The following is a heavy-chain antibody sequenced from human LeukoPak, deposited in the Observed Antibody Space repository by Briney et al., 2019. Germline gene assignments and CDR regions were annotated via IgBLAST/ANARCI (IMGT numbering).Heavy chain of an antibody. CDR1: GYTFTGYY. J-gene: IGHJ4*02. D-gene: IGHD6-13*01. Sequence: GASVKVSCKASGYTFTGYYMHWVRQAPGQGLEWMGWINPNSGGTNYAQKFQGRVAMTRDTSISTAYMELSRLRSDDTAVYYCATLKYSSSWYFDYWGQGTLVTVSS. CDR2: INPNSGGT. CDR3: ATLKYSSSWYFDY. V-gene: IGHV1-2*02.